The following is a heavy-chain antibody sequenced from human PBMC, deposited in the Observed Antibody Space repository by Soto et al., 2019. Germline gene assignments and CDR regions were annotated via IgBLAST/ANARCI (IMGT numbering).Heavy chain of an antibody. CDR3: AGGKHGLFDY. V-gene: IGHV4-59*01. D-gene: IGHD3-16*01. J-gene: IGHJ4*02. CDR1: GGSISSYY. Sequence: SETLSLTYTVSGGSISSYYWSWIRQPPGKGLEWIGYIYYSGSTNYNPSLKSRVTISVDTSKNQFSLKLSSVTAADTAVYYCAGGKHGLFDYWGQGTLVTVSS. CDR2: IYYSGST.